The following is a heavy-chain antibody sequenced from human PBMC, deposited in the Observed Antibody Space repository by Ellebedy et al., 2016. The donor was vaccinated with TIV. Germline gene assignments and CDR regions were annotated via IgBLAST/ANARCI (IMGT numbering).Heavy chain of an antibody. CDR2: ISSSSNYI. J-gene: IGHJ6*02. Sequence: GGSLRLSCAASGFTFSSYNMNWVRQAPGKGLAWVSFISSSSNYIYYADSVKGRFTISRDSAKNSLYQPMNSLRAEDPSVYYRPRESGGYDFWSGYYALDYYGMDVWGQGTTVTVSS. V-gene: IGHV3-21*01. D-gene: IGHD3-3*01. CDR3: PRESGGYDFWSGYYALDYYGMDV. CDR1: GFTFSSYN.